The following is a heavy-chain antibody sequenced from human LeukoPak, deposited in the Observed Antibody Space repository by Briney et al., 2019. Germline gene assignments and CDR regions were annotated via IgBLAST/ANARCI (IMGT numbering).Heavy chain of an antibody. Sequence: GASVKVSCKASGGTFSSYTISWVRQAPGQGLEWMGRIIPILGIANYAQKFQGRVTITADKSTSTAYMALSSLRSEDTAVYYCAREEGKYDYVLGSYRLHLFDYWGQGTLVTVSS. CDR1: GGTFSSYT. V-gene: IGHV1-69*04. D-gene: IGHD3-16*02. CDR3: AREEGKYDYVLGSYRLHLFDY. CDR2: IIPILGIA. J-gene: IGHJ4*02.